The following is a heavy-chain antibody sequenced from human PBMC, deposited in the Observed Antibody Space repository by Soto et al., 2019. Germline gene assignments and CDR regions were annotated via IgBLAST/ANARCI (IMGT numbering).Heavy chain of an antibody. Sequence: GVLRLSCAASGFTVSNNYMRWVRQAPGKGLEWVSLIYSGGSTHYADSVKGRFTISRDNSKNTLYLQMNSLRVEDTAVYYCARDPPGIAASGGGGWGQGTLVTVSS. CDR1: GFTVSNNY. J-gene: IGHJ4*02. D-gene: IGHD6-13*01. CDR2: IYSGGST. V-gene: IGHV3-53*01. CDR3: ARDPPGIAASGGGG.